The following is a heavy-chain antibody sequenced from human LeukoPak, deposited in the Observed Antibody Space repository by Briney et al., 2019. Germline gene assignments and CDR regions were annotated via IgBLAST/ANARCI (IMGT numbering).Heavy chain of an antibody. CDR1: GFTFGDYA. Sequence: GGSLRLSCTTSGFTFGDYAMTWVRQAQGRGLEWVGFIRSKAYGGTTEYAASVKGRFTVSRDDSKSIAYLQMNSLKTEDTAIYYSTRDEDGSTWGQGTLVTVSS. D-gene: IGHD5-24*01. J-gene: IGHJ5*02. CDR3: TRDEDGST. V-gene: IGHV3-49*04. CDR2: IRSKAYGGTT.